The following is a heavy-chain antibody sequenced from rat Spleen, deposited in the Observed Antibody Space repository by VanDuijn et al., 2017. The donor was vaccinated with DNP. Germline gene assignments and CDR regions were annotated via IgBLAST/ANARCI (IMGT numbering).Heavy chain of an antibody. D-gene: IGHD4-1*01. J-gene: IGHJ3*01. CDR2: IHTGSGGT. CDR1: GYTFTDYY. V-gene: IGHV1-43*01. Sequence: QIQLQQSGGELAKPGSSVKISCKASGYTFTDYYICWIKQTTGQGLETIGYIHTGSGGTNYNEKFKGTATLTVDKSSSTAFLQLSSLTPDDSAVYYCARGRPTTGLAYWGQGTLVTVS. CDR3: ARGRPTTGLAY.